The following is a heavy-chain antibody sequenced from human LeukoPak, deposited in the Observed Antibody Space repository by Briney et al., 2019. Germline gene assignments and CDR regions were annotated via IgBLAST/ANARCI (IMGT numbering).Heavy chain of an antibody. V-gene: IGHV1-69*04. J-gene: IGHJ4*02. D-gene: IGHD6-13*01. CDR3: ARSAPIAAASPDY. CDR2: IIPILGIA. CDR1: GGTFSSYA. Sequence: SVKVSCKASGGTFSSYAISWVRQAPGQGLEWMGRIIPILGIANYAQKFQGRVTITADKSTSTAYMELSSLRSEDTAVYYCARSAPIAAASPDYWGQGTLVTVSS.